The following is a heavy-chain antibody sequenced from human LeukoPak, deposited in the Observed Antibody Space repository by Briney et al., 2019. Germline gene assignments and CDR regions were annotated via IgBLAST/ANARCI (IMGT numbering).Heavy chain of an antibody. CDR2: INPNSGGT. CDR1: GYTFTGYY. J-gene: IGHJ6*02. V-gene: IGHV1-2*02. CDR3: ARETVYYYGSGSQYYYYGIDV. D-gene: IGHD3-10*01. Sequence: ASVKVSCKASGYTFTGYYMHWVRQAPGQGLEWMGWINPNSGGTNYAQKFQGRVTMTRDTSISTAYMELSRLRSDDTAVYYCARETVYYYGSGSQYYYYGIDVWGQGTTVTVSS.